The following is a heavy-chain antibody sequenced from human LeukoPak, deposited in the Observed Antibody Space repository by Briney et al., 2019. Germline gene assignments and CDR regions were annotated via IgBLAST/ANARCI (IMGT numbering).Heavy chain of an antibody. D-gene: IGHD3-10*01. CDR3: ARGSPLYYYGSGSLPGYYYYGMDV. V-gene: IGHV4-34*01. J-gene: IGHJ6*02. Sequence: PSETLSLTCAVYGGPFRGFFWSWIRQAPGKGLEWIGEISHSGSSNYNPSLKSRITISVDTSKSQFSLRLTSVTAADTAVYYCARGSPLYYYGSGSLPGYYYYGMDVWGQGTTVTVSS. CDR1: GGPFRGFF. CDR2: ISHSGSS.